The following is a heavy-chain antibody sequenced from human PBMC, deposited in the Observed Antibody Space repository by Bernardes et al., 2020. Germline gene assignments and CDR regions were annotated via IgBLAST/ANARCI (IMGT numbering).Heavy chain of an antibody. J-gene: IGHJ4*02. CDR2: ISGNGRNT. CDR1: GFTFTSYA. CDR3: VKGTQAEMIKLGRVIRYQFAS. V-gene: IGHV3-23*01. Sequence: GGSLRLSCVASGFTFTSYAMNWVRQAPGKGLEWVSTISGNGRNTHYADSVKGRFTISRDNSENTLYLQMSSLRVDDTARYYCVKGTQAEMIKLGRVIRYQFASWAQGTLVTVPS. D-gene: IGHD3-16*01.